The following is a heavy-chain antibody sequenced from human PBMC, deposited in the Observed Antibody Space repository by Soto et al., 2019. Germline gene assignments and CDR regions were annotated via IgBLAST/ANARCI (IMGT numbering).Heavy chain of an antibody. CDR2: ISTYKGNT. CDR3: ATRSPAFDY. V-gene: IGHV1-18*01. J-gene: IGHJ4*02. CDR1: CYTFTSYG. Sequence: QVQLVQSGPEVKKPGASVKVSCKTSCYTFTSYGISWVRQAPGQGLEWMGWISTYKGNTNYAQKFQGRVTMTTDTPTSTAYMEPRTLRSDDTAVYYCATRSPAFDYWGQGTLVTVSS.